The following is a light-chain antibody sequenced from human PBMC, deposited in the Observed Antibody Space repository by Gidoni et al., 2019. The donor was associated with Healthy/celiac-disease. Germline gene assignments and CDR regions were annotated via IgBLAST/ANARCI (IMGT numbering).Light chain of an antibody. V-gene: IGKV3-15*01. J-gene: IGKJ2*01. CDR3: QQYNNWPPLYT. Sequence: EIVMTQSPATLSVSPGERATLSCRASQGVSSNLAWYQQKPGQAPRLLIDGASTRATGIPARFSGSGSGTEFTLTISSLQSEDFAVYYCQQYNNWPPLYTFGQXTKLEIK. CDR2: GAS. CDR1: QGVSSN.